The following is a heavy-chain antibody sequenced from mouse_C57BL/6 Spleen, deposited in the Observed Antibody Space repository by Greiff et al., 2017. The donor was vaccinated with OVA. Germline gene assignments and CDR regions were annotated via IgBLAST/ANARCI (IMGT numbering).Heavy chain of an antibody. CDR3: ARRGFWYGSSYGYFDV. Sequence: EVQGVESGGGLVKPGGSLKLSCAASGFTFSDYGMHWVRQAPEKGLEWVAYIRSGSSTIYYADTVKGRFTISRDNAKNTLFLQMTSLRSEDTAMYYCARRGFWYGSSYGYFDVWGTGTTVTVSS. J-gene: IGHJ1*03. CDR2: IRSGSSTI. V-gene: IGHV5-17*01. D-gene: IGHD1-1*01. CDR1: GFTFSDYG.